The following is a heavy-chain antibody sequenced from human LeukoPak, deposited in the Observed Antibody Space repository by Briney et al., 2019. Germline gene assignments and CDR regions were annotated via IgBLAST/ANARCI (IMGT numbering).Heavy chain of an antibody. CDR1: GGSISSSRSY. CDR3: ARRSYYGSGSYFY. V-gene: IGHV4-39*07. Sequence: SETLSLTCSVSGGSISSSRSYWGWVRQPPGKGREWVGEINHSGSTNYNPSLKSLFSISVDTSKSQFSLKLSSVSAADTAVYYCARRSYYGSGSYFYWGQGTLVTVSS. CDR2: INHSGST. J-gene: IGHJ4*02. D-gene: IGHD3-10*01.